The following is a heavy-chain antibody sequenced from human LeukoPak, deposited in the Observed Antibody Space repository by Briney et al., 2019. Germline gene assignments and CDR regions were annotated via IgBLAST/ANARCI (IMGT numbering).Heavy chain of an antibody. J-gene: IGHJ4*02. CDR3: ARGYSGYYFYYFDY. V-gene: IGHV4-34*01. CDR1: GGSFSGYY. CDR2: INHSGST. Sequence: SETLSLTCAVYGGSFSGYYWSWIRQPPGKGLEWIGEINHSGSTNYNPSLKGRVTISVDTSKNQFSLKLSSVTAADTAVYYCARGYSGYYFYYFDYWGQGTLVTVSS. D-gene: IGHD3-22*01.